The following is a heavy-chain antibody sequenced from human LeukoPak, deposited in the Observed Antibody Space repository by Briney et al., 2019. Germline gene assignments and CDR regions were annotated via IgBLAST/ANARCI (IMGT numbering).Heavy chain of an antibody. V-gene: IGHV3-30*01. CDR2: ISFDATKE. J-gene: IGHJ3*02. CDR3: ARFKVGTNTTQKNAFDI. Sequence: GGSLRLSCAASGFTFSNYAMHWVRQAPGKGLEWVAVISFDATKEYFGKSVKGRFTISRDNSKTTLYLQMHKLRIEDTALYFCARFKVGTNTTQKNAFDIWGRGTVVAVSS. CDR1: GFTFSNYA. D-gene: IGHD1-1*01.